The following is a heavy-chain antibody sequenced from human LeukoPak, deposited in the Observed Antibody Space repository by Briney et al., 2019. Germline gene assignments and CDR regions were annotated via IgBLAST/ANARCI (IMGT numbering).Heavy chain of an antibody. J-gene: IGHJ4*02. CDR1: GYTFTSYG. D-gene: IGHD3-22*01. CDR2: ISAYSGNT. V-gene: IGHV1-18*01. CDR3: AREYYDSSAYNQEAIDY. Sequence: ASVKVSCKASGYTFTSYGISWVRQAPGQGLEWMGLISAYSGNTNFAQKLQGRVTMTTDTSTSTAYMELRSLRSDDTAVYYCAREYYDSSAYNQEAIDYWGQGTLVTVSS.